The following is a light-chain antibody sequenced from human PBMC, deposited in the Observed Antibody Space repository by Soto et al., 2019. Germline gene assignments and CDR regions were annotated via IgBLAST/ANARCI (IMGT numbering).Light chain of an antibody. CDR3: SSCTSSTTPLV. Sequence: QSVLTQPASVSGSPGQSITISCTGTSSDIGGYNYVSWYQHHPGKAPQLMIYEVTNRPSGVSNRFSGSKSGNTASLTISGLQPEDEADYYCSSCTSSTTPLVFGTGTKVT. V-gene: IGLV2-14*01. CDR2: EVT. CDR1: SSDIGGYNY. J-gene: IGLJ1*01.